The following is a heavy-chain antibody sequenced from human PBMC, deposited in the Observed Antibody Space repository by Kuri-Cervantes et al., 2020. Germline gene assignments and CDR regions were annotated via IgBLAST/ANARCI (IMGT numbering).Heavy chain of an antibody. CDR1: GYTFTGYY. V-gene: IGHV1-2*02. CDR2: INPNSGGT. J-gene: IGHJ6*02. CDR3: ASLDTAIDYYGMDV. D-gene: IGHD5-18*01. Sequence: ASVKVSCKASGYTFTGYYMHWVRQAPGQGLEWMGWINPNSGGTNYAQKFQGRVTMTRDTYISTAYMELSRLRSDDTAVYYCASLDTAIDYYGMDVWGQGTTVTVSS.